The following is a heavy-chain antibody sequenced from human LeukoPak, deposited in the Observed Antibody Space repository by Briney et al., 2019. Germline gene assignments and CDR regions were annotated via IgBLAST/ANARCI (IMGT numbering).Heavy chain of an antibody. D-gene: IGHD3-22*01. V-gene: IGHV1-18*01. J-gene: IGHJ4*02. Sequence: ASVKVSCKASGYTFTSYGISWVRQAPGQGLEWMGWISAYNGNTNYAQKLQGRVTMTTDTSTSTAYMELRSLRSDDTAVYYCARHYYDSGGYNSAFDYWGQGTLVTVSS. CDR1: GYTFTSYG. CDR3: ARHYYDSGGYNSAFDY. CDR2: ISAYNGNT.